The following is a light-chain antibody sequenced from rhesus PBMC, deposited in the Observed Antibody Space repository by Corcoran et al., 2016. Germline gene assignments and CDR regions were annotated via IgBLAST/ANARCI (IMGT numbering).Light chain of an antibody. CDR3: MQALEFPWT. Sequence: DIVMTQTPLSLPVTPGEPASISCRSSQSLLDSEDGNPYLDWYLQQPGQSPQLLIYEVSNRACGVPERLSGRGSETDFTLKISRVEAEDVGVYYCMQALEFPWTFGQGTKVEIK. J-gene: IGKJ1*01. CDR2: EVS. V-gene: IGKV2-104*02. CDR1: QSLLDSEDGNPY.